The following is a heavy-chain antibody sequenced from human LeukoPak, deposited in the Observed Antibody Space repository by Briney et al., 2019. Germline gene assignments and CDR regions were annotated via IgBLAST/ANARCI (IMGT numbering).Heavy chain of an antibody. CDR3: AKAARSDSTDY. J-gene: IGHJ4*02. D-gene: IGHD2-21*02. CDR2: ISGSGGNT. CDR1: GFTFSNYA. V-gene: IGHV3-23*01. Sequence: GGSLRLSCAASGFTFSNYAMNWVRQPPGKGLEWVSSISGSGGNTYYAGSVKGRFTISRDNSKNTPYLQINSLRAEDTAVYYCAKAARSDSTDYWGQGTLVTVSS.